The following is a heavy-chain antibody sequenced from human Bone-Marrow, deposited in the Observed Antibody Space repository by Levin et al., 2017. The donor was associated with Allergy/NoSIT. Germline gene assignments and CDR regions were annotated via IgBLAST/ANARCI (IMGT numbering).Heavy chain of an antibody. Sequence: SVKVSCKASGGTFSSYAISWVRQAPGQGLEWMGGIIPIFGTANYAQKFQGRVTITADKSTSTAYMELSSLRSEDTAVYYCVYQRPPPYYYGSGSYSVGYYFDYWGQGTLVTVSS. J-gene: IGHJ4*02. V-gene: IGHV1-69*06. CDR2: IIPIFGTA. CDR1: GGTFSSYA. CDR3: VYQRPPPYYYGSGSYSVGYYFDY. D-gene: IGHD3-10*01.